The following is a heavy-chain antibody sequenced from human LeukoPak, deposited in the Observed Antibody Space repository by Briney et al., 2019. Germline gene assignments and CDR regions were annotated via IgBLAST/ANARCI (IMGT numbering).Heavy chain of an antibody. J-gene: IGHJ4*02. CDR2: ISSSASTI. D-gene: IGHD1-14*01. V-gene: IGHV3-11*01. CDR1: GYTFGDYY. Sequence: GGSLRLSCAASGYTFGDYYTSWIRQAPGKGLEWVSYISSSASTIHYADSVKGRFTISRDNAKNSLYLQMNSLRAEDSAVYYCARDLHTGIDSSGQGTLVTVSS. CDR3: ARDLHTGIDS.